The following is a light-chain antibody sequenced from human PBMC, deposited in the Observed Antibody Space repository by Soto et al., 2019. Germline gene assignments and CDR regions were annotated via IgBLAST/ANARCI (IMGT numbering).Light chain of an antibody. Sequence: DIQLTQSPSFLSASVGDRVTITCRASQAISSHLAWYQQKPGKAPKLLIYAASTLQSGVPSGFGGSGSGTEFTLTITSLQTEDFATYYCQQVKTYPLTFGGGTKVEIK. J-gene: IGKJ4*01. CDR1: QAISSH. CDR3: QQVKTYPLT. CDR2: AAS. V-gene: IGKV1-9*01.